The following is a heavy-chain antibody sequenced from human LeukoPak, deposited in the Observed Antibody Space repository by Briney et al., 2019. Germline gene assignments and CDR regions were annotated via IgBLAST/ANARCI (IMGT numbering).Heavy chain of an antibody. V-gene: IGHV1-46*01. CDR1: GGTFSSYT. Sequence: WASVKVSCKASGGTFSSYTISWVRQAPGQGLEWMGIINPSGGSISYAQKFQGRVTMTRDTSTSTVYMELSSLRSEDTAVYYCARGGDSSGWYQWGDDYWGQGTLVTVSS. CDR3: ARGGDSSGWYQWGDDY. J-gene: IGHJ4*02. CDR2: INPSGGSI. D-gene: IGHD6-19*01.